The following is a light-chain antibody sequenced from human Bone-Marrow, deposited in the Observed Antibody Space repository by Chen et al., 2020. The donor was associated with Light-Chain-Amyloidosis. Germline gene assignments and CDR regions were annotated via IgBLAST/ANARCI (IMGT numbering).Light chain of an antibody. Sequence: DIMMTQSPDSLAVSLGERATINCKSSQSVLYSSNNKNYLAWYQQKPGQPPKLLIYWASTRESGVPDRFSGSGSGTDFTLTISSLQAEDVAVYYCQQYDSTPWTIGQGTKVEIK. CDR3: QQYDSTPWT. CDR2: WAS. CDR1: QSVLYSSNNKNY. J-gene: IGKJ1*01. V-gene: IGKV4-1*01.